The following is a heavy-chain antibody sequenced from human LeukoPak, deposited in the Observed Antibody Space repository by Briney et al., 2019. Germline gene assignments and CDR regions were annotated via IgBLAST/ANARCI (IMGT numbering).Heavy chain of an antibody. CDR1: GGSISSSSYY. D-gene: IGHD4-11*01. Sequence: SETLSLTCTVSGGSISSSSYYWGWIRQPPGKGLEWIGSIYYSGSTYYNPSLKSRVTISVDTSKNQFSLKLSSVTAADTAVYYCASLPTVTTLGENWFDPWGQGTLVTVSS. V-gene: IGHV4-39*07. J-gene: IGHJ5*02. CDR3: ASLPTVTTLGENWFDP. CDR2: IYYSGST.